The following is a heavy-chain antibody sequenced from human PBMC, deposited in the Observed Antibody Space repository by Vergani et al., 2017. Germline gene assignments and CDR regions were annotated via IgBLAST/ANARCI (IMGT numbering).Heavy chain of an antibody. D-gene: IGHD2-2*01. CDR1: GYTFTGYN. J-gene: IGHJ4*02. CDR2: INPNSGGT. V-gene: IGHV1-2*02. CDR3: TSGWYGYSTSSFFDN. Sequence: QVQLVQSGAEVKKPGASVKVSCKASGYTFTGYNINWVRKAPGQGLEMVGWINPNSGGTNYAQKFQGRVTMTMDTSINTAYMELSSLRSDDTAVYYCTSGWYGYSTSSFFDNWVQGTLVTVSS.